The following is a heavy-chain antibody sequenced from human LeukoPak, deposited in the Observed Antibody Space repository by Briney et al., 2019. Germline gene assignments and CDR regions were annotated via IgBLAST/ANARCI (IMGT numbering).Heavy chain of an antibody. CDR1: GFTFSTCG. CDR2: ISSDGNDK. Sequence: TGGSLRLSCAVSGFTFSTCGMHWVRQAPGKGLEWVAVISSDGNDKYYAVSVKGRFTISRDNSKNTLYLQMNSLRAEDTAVYYCAKAGRDCSGAGCYNYGMDVWGQGTTVTVSS. CDR3: AKAGRDCSGAGCYNYGMDV. J-gene: IGHJ6*02. D-gene: IGHD2-15*01. V-gene: IGHV3-30*18.